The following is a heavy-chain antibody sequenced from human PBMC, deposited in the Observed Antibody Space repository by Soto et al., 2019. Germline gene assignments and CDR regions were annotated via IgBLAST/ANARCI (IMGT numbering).Heavy chain of an antibody. CDR3: AKEPVAYCGGDCYPGGFDY. D-gene: IGHD2-21*02. CDR2: ISYDGSNK. V-gene: IGHV3-30*18. Sequence: QVQLVESGGGVVQPGRSLRLSCAASGFTFSSYGMHWVRQAPGKGLEWVAVISYDGSNKYYADSVKGRFTISRDNSKNTLYLQMNSLRAEDTAVYCCAKEPVAYCGGDCYPGGFDYWGQGTLVTVSS. J-gene: IGHJ4*02. CDR1: GFTFSSYG.